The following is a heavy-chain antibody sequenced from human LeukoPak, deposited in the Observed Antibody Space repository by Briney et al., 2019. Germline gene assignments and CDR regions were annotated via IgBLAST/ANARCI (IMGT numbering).Heavy chain of an antibody. D-gene: IGHD1-26*01. J-gene: IGHJ4*02. V-gene: IGHV4-59*01. Sequence: SETLSLTCTVSGGSISSYYWSWIRQPPGKGLEWIGYVSYSGDTDYNPSLKSRVTISADMSKNHFSLRLSSVTAADTAIYYCAKYGVGSTYFDNWGQGTLVTVSS. CDR3: AKYGVGSTYFDN. CDR1: GGSISSYY. CDR2: VSYSGDT.